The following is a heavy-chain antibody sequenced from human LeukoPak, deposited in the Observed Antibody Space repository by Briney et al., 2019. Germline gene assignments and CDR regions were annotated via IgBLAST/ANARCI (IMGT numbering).Heavy chain of an antibody. D-gene: IGHD6-13*01. Sequence: GASVKVSCKASGFTFTSSAMQWVRQARGQRLEWIGWIVVGSGNTNYAQKFQERVTITRDVSTSTAYMKLSSLRSEDTAVYYCAADPAAAGRYYYYYMDVWGKGTTVTVSS. CDR3: AADPAAAGRYYYYYMDV. CDR2: IVVGSGNT. J-gene: IGHJ6*03. CDR1: GFTFTSSA. V-gene: IGHV1-58*02.